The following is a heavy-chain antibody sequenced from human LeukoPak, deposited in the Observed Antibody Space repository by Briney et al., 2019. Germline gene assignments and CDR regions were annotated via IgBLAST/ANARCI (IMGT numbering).Heavy chain of an antibody. CDR3: AKDLWEPAAGTGSGYFQH. CDR1: GFSFSSYA. D-gene: IGHD6-13*01. V-gene: IGHV3-23*01. CDR2: ISGSGGST. Sequence: GGSLRLSCAASGFSFSSYAMSWVRQAPGKGLEWVSSISGSGGSTYYADSGKGAVTLSRDNSKNTLDMKMNSMRAEETAVYYCAKDLWEPAAGTGSGYFQHWGQGTLVTVSS. J-gene: IGHJ1*01.